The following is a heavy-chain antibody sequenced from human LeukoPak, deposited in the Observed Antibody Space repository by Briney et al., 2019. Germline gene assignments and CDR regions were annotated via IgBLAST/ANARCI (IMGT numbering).Heavy chain of an antibody. CDR3: ARQSVVVVAANY. Sequence: PSETLSLTCTVSGGSISSSSYYWGWIRQPPGKGLEWVGIIYSSGSTYYNPSLKRRVKISVDTSKNQCSLKLSSVTAADTAVYYCARQSVVVVAANYWGQGTLVTVSS. CDR1: GGSISSSSYY. CDR2: IYSSGST. J-gene: IGHJ4*02. D-gene: IGHD2-15*01. V-gene: IGHV4-39*01.